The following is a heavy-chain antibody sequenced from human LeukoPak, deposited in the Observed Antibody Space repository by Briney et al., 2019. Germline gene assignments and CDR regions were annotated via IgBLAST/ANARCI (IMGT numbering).Heavy chain of an antibody. J-gene: IGHJ3*02. Sequence: PGGSLRLSCAASGFTFSSYSMNWVRQAPGKGLEWVSSISSSSSHIYYADSVKGRFTISRDNAKNSLYLQMNSLRAEDTAVYYCARDHYYDSSGYYIPDAFDIWGQGTMVTVSS. CDR2: ISSSSSHI. D-gene: IGHD3-22*01. CDR3: ARDHYYDSSGYYIPDAFDI. CDR1: GFTFSSYS. V-gene: IGHV3-21*01.